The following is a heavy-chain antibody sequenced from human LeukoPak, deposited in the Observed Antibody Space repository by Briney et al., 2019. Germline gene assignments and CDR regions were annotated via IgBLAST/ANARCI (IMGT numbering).Heavy chain of an antibody. J-gene: IGHJ4*02. CDR2: IYTSETT. D-gene: IGHD6-6*01. Sequence: SETLSLTCTVSGASISSYYWSWIRQPPGKGLEWIGYIYTSETTNFNPALRSRVTISIDTSKNQVSLRLSSVTAADTALYYCARHRSPSSSSFFDIWGQGMLVIVSS. V-gene: IGHV4-4*09. CDR3: ARHRSPSSSSFFDI. CDR1: GASISSYY.